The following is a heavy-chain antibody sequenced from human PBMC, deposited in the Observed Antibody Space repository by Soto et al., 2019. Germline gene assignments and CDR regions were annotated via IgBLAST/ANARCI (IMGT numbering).Heavy chain of an antibody. CDR1: GYTFTSYY. CDR2: INPSGGST. D-gene: IGHD4-4*01. CDR3: AREAVTTAYYYGMDV. Sequence: ASVKVSCKASGYTFTSYYMHWVRQAPGQGLEWMGIINPSGGSTSYAQKFQGRVTMTRDTSTSTVCMELSSLRSEDTAVYYCAREAVTTAYYYGMDVWGQGTTVTVSS. V-gene: IGHV1-46*01. J-gene: IGHJ6*02.